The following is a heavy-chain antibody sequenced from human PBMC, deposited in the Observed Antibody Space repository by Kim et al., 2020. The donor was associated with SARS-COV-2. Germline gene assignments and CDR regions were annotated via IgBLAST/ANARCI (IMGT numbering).Heavy chain of an antibody. CDR1: GGSIRSGGYY. CDR3: ARSMDPNAFDI. Sequence: SETLSLTCSVSGGSIRSGGYYWTWIRQHPGKGLEWIGYIYYNGNTYYNPSLRSRLTLSVDTSKNQFSLRLNSVTAADTAVYYCARSMDPNAFDIWGQGT. D-gene: IGHD2-8*01. CDR2: IYYNGNT. V-gene: IGHV4-31*03. J-gene: IGHJ3*02.